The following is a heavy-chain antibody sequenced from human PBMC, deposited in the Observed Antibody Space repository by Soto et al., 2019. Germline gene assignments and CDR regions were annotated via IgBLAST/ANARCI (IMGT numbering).Heavy chain of an antibody. V-gene: IGHV3-11*06. CDR3: ARSSGRRHVFTFDYGLDV. CDR2: SSSSGGYT. J-gene: IGHJ6*02. D-gene: IGHD3-16*01. Sequence: QVQLVESGGGLVEPGGSLRLSCAASGFSVGDNYMTWIRQAPGKGLEWLSYSSSSGGYTNYADSVKGRFTISRDNAKTSLYLQMYSLRAEDTAVYFCARSSGRRHVFTFDYGLDVWGQGTTVTVSS. CDR1: GFSVGDNY.